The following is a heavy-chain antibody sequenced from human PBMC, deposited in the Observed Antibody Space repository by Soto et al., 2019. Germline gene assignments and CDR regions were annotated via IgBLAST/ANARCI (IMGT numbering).Heavy chain of an antibody. J-gene: IGHJ4*02. D-gene: IGHD3-22*01. CDR2: IYPGDSKT. Sequence: GESLKISCKGSGFTFTNYWIAWVRQMPGKGLEWMGIIYPGDSKTRYSPSFQGQVTISADKSISTAFLHWSSLKASDTAMYYCARHPNYYDTSGYYYSDSWGQGTQVTVSS. CDR1: GFTFTNYW. V-gene: IGHV5-51*01. CDR3: ARHPNYYDTSGYYYSDS.